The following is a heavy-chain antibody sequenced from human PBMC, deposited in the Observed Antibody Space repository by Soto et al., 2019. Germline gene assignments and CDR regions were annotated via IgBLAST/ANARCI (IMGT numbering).Heavy chain of an antibody. V-gene: IGHV5-51*01. CDR2: IYPGDSDT. Sequence: PGESLKISCKGSGYSFTSYWIGWVRQMPGKGLEGMGIIYPGDSDTRYSPSFQGQVTISADKSISTAYLQWSRLKASDTAMYYCARGYCSGGSCYRTGFDPWGQGTLVTVSS. CDR3: ARGYCSGGSCYRTGFDP. CDR1: GYSFTSYW. D-gene: IGHD2-15*01. J-gene: IGHJ5*02.